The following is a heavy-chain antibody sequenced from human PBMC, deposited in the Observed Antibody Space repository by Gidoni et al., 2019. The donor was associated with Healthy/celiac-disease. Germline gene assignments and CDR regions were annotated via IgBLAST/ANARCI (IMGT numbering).Heavy chain of an antibody. D-gene: IGHD6-19*01. J-gene: IGHJ4*02. CDR2: IDPSDSYT. V-gene: IGHV5-10-1*01. CDR1: GYSFTSYW. Sequence: EVQLVQSGAAVKKPGESLRISCKGSGYSFTSYWISWVRQMPGKGLEWMGRIDPSDSYTNYSPSFQGHVTISADKSISTAYLLWSSLKASDTAMYYCARSPRIAVAEYYFDYWGQGTLVTVSS. CDR3: ARSPRIAVAEYYFDY.